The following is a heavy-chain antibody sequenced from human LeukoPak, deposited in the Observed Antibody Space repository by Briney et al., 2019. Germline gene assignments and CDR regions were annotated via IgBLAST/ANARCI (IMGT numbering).Heavy chain of an antibody. J-gene: IGHJ4*02. CDR1: GYTFTSYY. CDR2: INPSGGST. D-gene: IGHD4-23*01. V-gene: IGHV1-46*01. Sequence: ASVKVSCKASGYTFTSYYMHWVRQAPGQGLEWMGIINPSGGSTSYEQKFQGRVTMTRDMSTSTVYMELSSLRSEDTAVYYCARQTTVVTHDNPSYFDYWGQGTLVTVSS. CDR3: ARQTTVVTHDNPSYFDY.